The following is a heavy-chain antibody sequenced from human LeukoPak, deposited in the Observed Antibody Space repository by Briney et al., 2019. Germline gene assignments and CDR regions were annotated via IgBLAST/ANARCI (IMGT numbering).Heavy chain of an antibody. D-gene: IGHD1-26*01. CDR2: IYHSGST. CDR3: ARGRPYSGGYHLDY. CDR1: GGSLSSGGYS. V-gene: IGHV4-30-2*01. J-gene: IGHJ4*02. Sequence: SETLSVTCAVSGGSLSSGGYSWSWIRQPPGKGLEWIGYIYHSGSTYYNPSLKSRVTISVDKSKNQFSLKLSSVTAAGTAVYYCARGRPYSGGYHLDYWGQGTLVTVSA.